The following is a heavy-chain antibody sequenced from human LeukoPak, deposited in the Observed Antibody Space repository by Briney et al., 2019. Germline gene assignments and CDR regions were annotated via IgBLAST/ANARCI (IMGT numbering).Heavy chain of an antibody. CDR1: GFTFSSYW. CDR3: ARGRYCSGGSCQRLDY. CDR2: IKQDGSEK. Sequence: GGSLRLSCAVSGFTFSSYWMTWVRQAPGKGLEWVANIKQDGSEKYYVDSMKGRFTISRDNAENSLYLQVNSLRAEDTAVYYCARGRYCSGGSCQRLDYWGQGTLVTVSS. V-gene: IGHV3-7*01. D-gene: IGHD2-15*01. J-gene: IGHJ4*02.